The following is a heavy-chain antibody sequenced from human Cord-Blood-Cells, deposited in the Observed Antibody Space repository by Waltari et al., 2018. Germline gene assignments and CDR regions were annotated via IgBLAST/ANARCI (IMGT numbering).Heavy chain of an antibody. J-gene: IGHJ6*02. V-gene: IGHV4-61*01. D-gene: IGHD6-25*01. CDR1: GGSVSSGSYY. CDR2: IYYSGST. CDR3: ARDRSPYNSSGWKYGMDV. Sequence: QVQLQESGPGLVKPSETLSLTCTVSGGSVSSGSYYWSWLRKPPGKGLEWIGYIYYSGSTNYNPSLKSRVTISVDTSKNQFSLKLSSVTAADTAVYYCARDRSPYNSSGWKYGMDVWGQGTTVTVSS.